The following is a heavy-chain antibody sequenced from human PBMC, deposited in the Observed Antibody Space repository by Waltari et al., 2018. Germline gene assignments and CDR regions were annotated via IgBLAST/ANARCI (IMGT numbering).Heavy chain of an antibody. Sequence: QLQLQESGPGLVKPSETLSLTCTVSGGSISSSSYYWGWIRQPPGKGLEWIGSIYYSGSTYYNPSLKSRVTISVDTSKNQFSLKLSSVTAADTAVYNCARGAVAGAIDYWGQGTLVTVSS. V-gene: IGHV4-39*07. D-gene: IGHD6-19*01. J-gene: IGHJ4*02. CDR3: ARGAVAGAIDY. CDR1: GGSISSSSYY. CDR2: IYYSGST.